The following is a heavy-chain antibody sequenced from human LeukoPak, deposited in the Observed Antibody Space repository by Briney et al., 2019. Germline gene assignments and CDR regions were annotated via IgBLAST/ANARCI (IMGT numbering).Heavy chain of an antibody. CDR3: ATYYYDSSLDPYYFDY. D-gene: IGHD3-22*01. J-gene: IGHJ4*02. Sequence: PSETLSLTCTVSGYSISSGYYWGWIRQPPGKGLEWIGSIYHSGSTNYNPSLKSRVTISVDTSKNQFSLKLSSVTAADTAVYYCATYYYDSSLDPYYFDYWGQGTLVTVSS. CDR2: IYHSGST. V-gene: IGHV4-38-2*02. CDR1: GYSISSGYY.